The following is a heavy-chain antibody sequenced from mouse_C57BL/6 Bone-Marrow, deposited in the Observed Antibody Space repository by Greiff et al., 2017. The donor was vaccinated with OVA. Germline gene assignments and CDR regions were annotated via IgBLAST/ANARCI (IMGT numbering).Heavy chain of an antibody. CDR3: AREWSNYRVYYYAMDY. D-gene: IGHD2-5*01. V-gene: IGHV1-82*01. Sequence: QVQLKQSGPELVKPGASVKISCKASGYAFSSSWMNWVKQRPGKGLEWIGRIYPGDGDTNYNGKFKGKATLTADKSSSTAYMQLSSLTSEDSAVYFCAREWSNYRVYYYAMDYWGQGTSVTVSS. CDR1: GYAFSSSW. CDR2: IYPGDGDT. J-gene: IGHJ4*01.